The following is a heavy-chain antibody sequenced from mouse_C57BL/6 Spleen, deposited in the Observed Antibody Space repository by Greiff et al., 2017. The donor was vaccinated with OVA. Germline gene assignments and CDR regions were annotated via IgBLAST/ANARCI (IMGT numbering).Heavy chain of an antibody. V-gene: IGHV1-53*01. CDR2: INPRNGGT. Sequence: VQLQQPGTELVKPGASVKLSCKASGYTFTSYWMHWVKQRPGQGLEWIGNINPRNGGTNYNEKLKSKATLTVDKASSTAYMQLSILTSEDDAVYYCARGDLHYFDYWGQGTTLTVSS. CDR1: GYTFTSYW. CDR3: ARGDLHYFDY. J-gene: IGHJ2*01.